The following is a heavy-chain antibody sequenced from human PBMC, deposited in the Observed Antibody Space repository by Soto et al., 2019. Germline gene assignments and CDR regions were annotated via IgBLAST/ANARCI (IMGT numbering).Heavy chain of an antibody. CDR3: ASTNSSGWDDYYYGMDV. Sequence: SETLSLTCTVSGGSISSGDYYWSWIRQPPGKGLEWIGYIYYSGSTYYNPSLKSRVTISVDTSKNQFSLKLSSVTAADTAVYYCASTNSSGWDDYYYGMDVWGQGTTVTVSS. J-gene: IGHJ6*02. CDR2: IYYSGST. CDR1: GGSISSGDYY. V-gene: IGHV4-30-4*01. D-gene: IGHD6-19*01.